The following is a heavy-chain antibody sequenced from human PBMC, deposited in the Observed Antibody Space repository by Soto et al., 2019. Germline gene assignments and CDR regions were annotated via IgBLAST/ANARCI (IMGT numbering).Heavy chain of an antibody. Sequence: EVQLVESGGGLVKPGGSLRLSCAASGFTFSSHSMNWVRQAPGKGLEWVSYISSSSTYIYYADAMKGRCTISRDNAKNQLYLQMNSLKAEDTAVYYGARGYRGLPIQYEVNDDFDFWRQGTMVIVS. D-gene: IGHD3-10*01. J-gene: IGHJ3*01. CDR3: ARGYRGLPIQYEVNDDFDF. V-gene: IGHV3-21*06. CDR1: GFTFSSHS. CDR2: ISSSSTYI.